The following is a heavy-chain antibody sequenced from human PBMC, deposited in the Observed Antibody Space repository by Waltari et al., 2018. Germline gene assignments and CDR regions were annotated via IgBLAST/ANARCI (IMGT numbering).Heavy chain of an antibody. CDR1: GFSFSGSG. CDR2: INPDGSGE. D-gene: IGHD3-10*01. V-gene: IGHV3-7*01. CDR3: AKDPAFGAFDF. J-gene: IGHJ3*01. Sequence: EVQLLESGGGLVQPGGSLRLSCAAPGFSFSGSGVPWVRQAPGKGLEWVAEINPDGSGEYYVDSVNGRFTISRDNTKNSLYLQMNSLRPDDTAVYFCAKDPAFGAFDFWGQGTVVTVSS.